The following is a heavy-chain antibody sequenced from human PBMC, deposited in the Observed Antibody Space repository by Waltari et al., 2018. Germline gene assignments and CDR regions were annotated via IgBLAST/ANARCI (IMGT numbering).Heavy chain of an antibody. CDR2: INAGNGNT. CDR1: GYTFTSYA. V-gene: IGHV1-3*01. J-gene: IGHJ3*02. D-gene: IGHD3-22*01. CDR3: ARVRYDSSGYYYSDAFDI. Sequence: QVQLVQSGAEVKKPGASVKVSCKASGYTFTSYAMHWVRQAPGQRLEWMGWINAGNGNTKYSQKFQGRVTITRDTSASTAYMELSSLRSEDTAVYYCARVRYDSSGYYYSDAFDIWGQGTMVTVSS.